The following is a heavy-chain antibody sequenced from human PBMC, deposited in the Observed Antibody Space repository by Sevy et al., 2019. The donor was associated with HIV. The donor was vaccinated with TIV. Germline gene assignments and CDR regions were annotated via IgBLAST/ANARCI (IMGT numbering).Heavy chain of an antibody. V-gene: IGHV3-48*01. Sequence: GGSLRLSCAASGFTFSSYSMNWVRQAPGKGLEWVSYISSSSSTIYYADSVKGRFTISRDNAKNSLYLQMNSLRAEDTAVYYCARQILYYYLDAFDIWGQGTMVTVSS. CDR2: ISSSSSTI. D-gene: IGHD3-16*01. CDR3: ARQILYYYLDAFDI. CDR1: GFTFSSYS. J-gene: IGHJ3*02.